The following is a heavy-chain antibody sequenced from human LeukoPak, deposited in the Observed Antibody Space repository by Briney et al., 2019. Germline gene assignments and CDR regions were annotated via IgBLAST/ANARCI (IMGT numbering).Heavy chain of an antibody. D-gene: IGHD4-17*01. J-gene: IGHJ4*02. CDR1: GHPLSICC. Sequence: SGGSLRLSCAVSGHPLSICCMHWVPRAWRRGWVGGSRINSDWSSTTSADSVKGRFTISRDNAKNTLYLQMNSRRAEDTPVYYGAKGGATVIDYWGQGTLVTVSS. CDR2: INSDWSST. CDR3: AKGGATVIDY. V-gene: IGHV3-74*01.